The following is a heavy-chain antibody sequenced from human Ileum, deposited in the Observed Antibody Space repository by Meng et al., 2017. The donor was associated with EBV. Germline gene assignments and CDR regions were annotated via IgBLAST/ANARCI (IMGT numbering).Heavy chain of an antibody. CDR2: INHSGST. D-gene: IGHD3-10*01. Sequence: VPQQQCGAELCQPSAPLSLPCVAYGGSFSGYYWSWIRQPPGKGLEWIGEINHSGSTNYNPSLKSRVTISVDTSKNQFSLKLSSVTAADTAVYYCARGNKVSDRGFDYWGQGTLVTVSS. J-gene: IGHJ4*02. V-gene: IGHV4-34*01. CDR3: ARGNKVSDRGFDY. CDR1: GGSFSGYY.